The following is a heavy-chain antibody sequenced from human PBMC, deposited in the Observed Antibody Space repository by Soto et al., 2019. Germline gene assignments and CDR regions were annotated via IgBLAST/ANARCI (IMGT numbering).Heavy chain of an antibody. V-gene: IGHV4-59*08. J-gene: IGHJ4*02. CDR2: MFYGGTA. CDR1: GASITSHY. CDR3: ARNRGYYVTDY. D-gene: IGHD1-26*01. Sequence: QVQLQESGPGLVKPSETLSLTCNVSGASITSHYWTWIRQSPGKGLEWIGYMFYGGTANYNPSLRGRVTLSLATSKNPFSLKLSSVTAADTSVYYCARNRGYYVTDYWGQGTLVTVSS.